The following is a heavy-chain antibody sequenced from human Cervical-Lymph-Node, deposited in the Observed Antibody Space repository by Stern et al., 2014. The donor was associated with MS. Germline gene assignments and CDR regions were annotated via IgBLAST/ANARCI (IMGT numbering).Heavy chain of an antibody. D-gene: IGHD6-13*01. J-gene: IGHJ5*02. Sequence: QLQLQESGPGLVKPSETLSLTCTVSGYSISSGYYWGWIRQPPGKGLEWIGTLYHSGSTYYNPSLKSRVTLSVDTSKNQFSLKLRSGTAADTAVYYCAREEQQLIHGNWFDPWGQGTLVTVSS. CDR2: LYHSGST. CDR1: GYSISSGYY. CDR3: AREEQQLIHGNWFDP. V-gene: IGHV4-38-2*02.